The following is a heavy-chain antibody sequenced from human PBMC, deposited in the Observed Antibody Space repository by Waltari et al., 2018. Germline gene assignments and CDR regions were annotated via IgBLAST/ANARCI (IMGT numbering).Heavy chain of an antibody. V-gene: IGHV3-7*01. J-gene: IGHJ5*02. Sequence: EVQLVESGGGLVQPGRSLRLSCAASGFTFSSYWMTWVRQAPGKGLEWVAKIKPDGSETNYVDSVEGRFTISRDNAKNSLYLQMNSLRAEDSAVYYCAREKFVVPANSWFDPWGQGTLVTVSS. D-gene: IGHD2-2*01. CDR1: GFTFSSYW. CDR2: IKPDGSET. CDR3: AREKFVVPANSWFDP.